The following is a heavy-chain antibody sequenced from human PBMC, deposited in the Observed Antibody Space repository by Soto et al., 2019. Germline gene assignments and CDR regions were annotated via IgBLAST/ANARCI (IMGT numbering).Heavy chain of an antibody. D-gene: IGHD2-21*02. CDR2: ISTAGNS. V-gene: IGHV3-13*01. CDR3: AREWEVTGYWYFDL. Sequence: EVQLLESGGGLVQPGGSLRLSCAASGFTFSTYDMHWVHQVIGRGLEWVSAISTAGNSHYADSVKGRFTVSRDNAKNSLYLQMNGLTAGDTAVYYCAREWEVTGYWYFDLWGRGTLVTVSS. CDR1: GFTFSTYD. J-gene: IGHJ2*01.